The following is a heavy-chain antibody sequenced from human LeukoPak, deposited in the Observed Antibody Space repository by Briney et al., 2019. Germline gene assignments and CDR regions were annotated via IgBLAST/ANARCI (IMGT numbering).Heavy chain of an antibody. Sequence: GESLQISCKGSGYSFTSYWIAWVRQMPGKDLEWMGIVFPGDSDTRYSPSFQGQVTISADKSINTAFLQWSSLRASDTAIYYCARVIGSSWSKYYFDYWGQGTLVTVSS. J-gene: IGHJ4*02. D-gene: IGHD6-13*01. V-gene: IGHV5-51*01. CDR2: VFPGDSDT. CDR3: ARVIGSSWSKYYFDY. CDR1: GYSFTSYW.